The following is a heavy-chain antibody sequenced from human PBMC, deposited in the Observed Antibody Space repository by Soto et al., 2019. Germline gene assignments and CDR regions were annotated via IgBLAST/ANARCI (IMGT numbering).Heavy chain of an antibody. Sequence: QVQLQQWGAGLLKPSETLSLNCAVTGGSLSGYYWSWIRQAPGKGLEWIGEVKDGGHTNYSPSLTGRVTISSDTSNTQFSLRLNSVTAADTGVYYCARGQEGVVATHWDQGSLVTVSS. CDR2: VKDGGHT. CDR3: ARGQEGVVATH. V-gene: IGHV4-34*01. J-gene: IGHJ4*02. CDR1: GGSLSGYY. D-gene: IGHD5-12*01.